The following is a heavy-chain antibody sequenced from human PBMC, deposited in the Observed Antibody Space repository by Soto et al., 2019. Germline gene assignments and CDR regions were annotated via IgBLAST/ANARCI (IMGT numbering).Heavy chain of an antibody. CDR3: ARVRRPEGYCSSTSCYKYYYGMDV. CDR1: GGSISSSNW. V-gene: IGHV4-4*02. D-gene: IGHD2-2*01. J-gene: IGHJ6*02. Sequence: QVQLQESGPGLVKPSGTLSLTCAVSGGSISSSNWWSWVRQPPGKGLEWIGEIYHSGSTNYNPSLKGRVTISVDKSKNQFSLKLSSVTAADTAVYYCARVRRPEGYCSSTSCYKYYYGMDVWGQGTTVTVSS. CDR2: IYHSGST.